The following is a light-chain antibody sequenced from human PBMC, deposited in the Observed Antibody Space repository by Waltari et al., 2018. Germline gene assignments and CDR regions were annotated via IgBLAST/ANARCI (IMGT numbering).Light chain of an antibody. Sequence: ETVLTQSPGTLSLSPGARATLSCRASQSVGMSLAWYQQRPGQAPSLLIYSASSRATGIPDRFSGSGSGTDFSLTISKLEPEDFAVYYCQHYVRLPATFGQGTKVEIK. CDR3: QHYVRLPAT. V-gene: IGKV3-20*01. CDR2: SAS. CDR1: QSVGMS. J-gene: IGKJ1*01.